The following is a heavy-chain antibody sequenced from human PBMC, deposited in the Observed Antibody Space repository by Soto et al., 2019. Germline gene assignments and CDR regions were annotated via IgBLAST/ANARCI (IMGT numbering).Heavy chain of an antibody. Sequence: QVQLVESGGGVVQPGRSLRLSCAVSGFTFTSHGMHWVRQAPGKGLEWVSVLWYDGSNKYHANSVKGRFTISRDNSKNTLYLQMNSLRAEDTAVYYCARDSGSRWYGPIDYWGQGTLVTVSS. V-gene: IGHV3-33*01. CDR3: ARDSGSRWYGPIDY. CDR2: LWYDGSNK. CDR1: GFTFTSHG. J-gene: IGHJ4*02. D-gene: IGHD6-13*01.